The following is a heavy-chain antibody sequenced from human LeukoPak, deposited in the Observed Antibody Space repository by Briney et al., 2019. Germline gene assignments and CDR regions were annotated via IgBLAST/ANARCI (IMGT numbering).Heavy chain of an antibody. V-gene: IGHV1-18*01. CDR3: ARDLQARATISSHCFDP. D-gene: IGHD2-2*01. J-gene: IGHJ5*02. Sequence: ASVKVSCKASGYIFSNYGISWVRQAPGQGLEWMGWISAYNGNRDYAQKVQGRVSMTADTSTSTATMELRSLRTDDTAVYYCARDLQARATISSHCFDPWGQGTLVTVSS. CDR1: GYIFSNYG. CDR2: ISAYNGNR.